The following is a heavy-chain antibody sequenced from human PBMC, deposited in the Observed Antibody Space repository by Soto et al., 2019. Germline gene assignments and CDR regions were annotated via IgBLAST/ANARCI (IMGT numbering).Heavy chain of an antibody. J-gene: IGHJ3*02. CDR1: GFSLSTSGMC. CDR2: IDWDDDK. D-gene: IGHD3-9*01. V-gene: IGHV2-70*11. CDR3: ARVYYYDILTGFDI. Sequence: SGPTLVNPTQTLTLTCTFSGFSLSTSGMCVSWIRQPPGKALEWLARIDWDDDKYYSTSLKTRLTISKDTSKNQVVLTMTNMDPLDTATYYCARVYYYDILTGFDIWGQGTMVTVSS.